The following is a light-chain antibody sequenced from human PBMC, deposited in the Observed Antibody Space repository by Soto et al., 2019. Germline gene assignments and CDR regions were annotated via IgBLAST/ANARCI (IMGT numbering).Light chain of an antibody. CDR2: AAS. CDR3: QQSYSTPIT. J-gene: IGKJ5*01. CDR1: QSISSY. V-gene: IGKV1-39*01. Sequence: DIQMTQTPSTLSASVGDRFTITCLASQSISSYLNWYQQKPGKAPKLLIYAASSLQSGVPSRFSGSGSGTDFTLTISSLQPEDFATYYCQQSYSTPITFGQGTLLEV.